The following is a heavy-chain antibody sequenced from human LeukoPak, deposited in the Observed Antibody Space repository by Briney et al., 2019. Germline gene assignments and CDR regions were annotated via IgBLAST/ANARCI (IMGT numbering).Heavy chain of an antibody. CDR2: IHYSGST. V-gene: IGHV4-59*12. CDR3: ARDSTVTTGDRYWFDP. Sequence: PSETLSLTCTVSGGSISSYYWSWIRQPPGKGLEWIGYIHYSGSTNYNPSLKSRVTISVDTSKNQFSLKLSSVTAADTAVYYCARDSTVTTGDRYWFDPWGQGTLVTVSS. J-gene: IGHJ5*02. D-gene: IGHD4-17*01. CDR1: GGSISSYY.